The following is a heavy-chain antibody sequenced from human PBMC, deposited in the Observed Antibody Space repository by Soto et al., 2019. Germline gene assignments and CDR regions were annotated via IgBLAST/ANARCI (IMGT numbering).Heavy chain of an antibody. D-gene: IGHD3-3*01. J-gene: IGHJ4*02. CDR3: AKIGVRFLADFDY. Sequence: QVQLVESGGGVVQPGRSLRLSCAASGFTFSSYGMHWVRQAPGKGLEWVAVISYDGSNKYYADSVKGRFTISRDNSKNRLYLEMNGLGAEDTAGYYCAKIGVRFLADFDYWGQGTLVTVSS. CDR2: ISYDGSNK. CDR1: GFTFSSYG. V-gene: IGHV3-30*18.